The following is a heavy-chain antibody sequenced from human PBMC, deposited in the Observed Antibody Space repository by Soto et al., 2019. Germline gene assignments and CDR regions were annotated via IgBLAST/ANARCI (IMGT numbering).Heavy chain of an antibody. D-gene: IGHD2-2*01. CDR1: GYTFTSYD. CDR3: AIGYCISTSCYADYYYGMDV. Sequence: QVQLVQSGAEVKKPGASVKVSCKASGYTFTSYDINWVRQATGQGLEWMGWMNPNSGNTGYAQKFQGRVTMTRNTSISTAYMELSSLRSEDTAVYYCAIGYCISTSCYADYYYGMDVWGQGTTVTVSS. CDR2: MNPNSGNT. V-gene: IGHV1-8*01. J-gene: IGHJ6*02.